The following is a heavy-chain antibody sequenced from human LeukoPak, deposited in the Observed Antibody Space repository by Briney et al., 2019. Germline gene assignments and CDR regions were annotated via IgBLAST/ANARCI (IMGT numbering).Heavy chain of an antibody. D-gene: IGHD2-15*01. V-gene: IGHV3-48*03. CDR2: ISSSGRSI. CDR1: GFTFSSYE. CDR3: ARVRYCSGGSCYGNWYDP. J-gene: IGHJ5*02. Sequence: GRSLRLSCAASGFTFSSYEMNWVRQAPGKGLEWVSYISSSGRSINYADSVRGRFTISRDNGKNSLYLQMNSLRAEDTAVYYCARVRYCSGGSCYGNWYDPWGQGTLVTVSS.